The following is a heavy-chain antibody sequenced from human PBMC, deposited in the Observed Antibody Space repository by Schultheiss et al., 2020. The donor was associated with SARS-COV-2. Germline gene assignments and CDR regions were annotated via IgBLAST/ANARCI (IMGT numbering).Heavy chain of an antibody. CDR3: ARARFDY. CDR2: INHSGST. Sequence: SETLSLTCAVYGGSFSGYYWSWIRQPPGKGLEWIGEINHSGSTYYNPSLKSRVTISIDTSNNRFSLNLTSLTAADTAIYYCARARFDYWGQGIPVTVSS. J-gene: IGHJ4*02. V-gene: IGHV4-34*01. CDR1: GGSFSGYY.